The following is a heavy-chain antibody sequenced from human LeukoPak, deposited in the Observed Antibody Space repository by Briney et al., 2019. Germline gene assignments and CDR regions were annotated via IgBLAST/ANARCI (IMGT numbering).Heavy chain of an antibody. CDR1: GLTFSSHW. CDR2: ITNDGSDT. Sequence: EGSLRLSCAASGLTFSSHWMHWVRQAPGKGLVWVSRITNDGSDTRYADSVKGRFTISRDNAKNTLYLQMNSLRAEDTAVYYCARGYSSGLHFDYWGQGTLVTVSS. D-gene: IGHD6-19*01. CDR3: ARGYSSGLHFDY. V-gene: IGHV3-74*01. J-gene: IGHJ4*02.